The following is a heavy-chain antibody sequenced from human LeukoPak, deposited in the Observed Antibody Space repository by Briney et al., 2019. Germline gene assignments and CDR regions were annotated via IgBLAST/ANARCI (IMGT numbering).Heavy chain of an antibody. D-gene: IGHD2-15*01. Sequence: ASVKVSCKASGYTFTDYYIHWVRQAPGQGPEWMGWINTNSGGTNYAQKFQGRVTMTRDTSISTAYMELSRLRSDDTAVYYCARGILYYYMDVWGKGTTVTVSS. CDR2: INTNSGGT. J-gene: IGHJ6*03. CDR1: GYTFTDYY. CDR3: ARGILYYYMDV. V-gene: IGHV1-2*02.